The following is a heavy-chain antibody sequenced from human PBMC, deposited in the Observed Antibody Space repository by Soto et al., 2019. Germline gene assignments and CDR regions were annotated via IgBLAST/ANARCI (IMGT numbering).Heavy chain of an antibody. J-gene: IGHJ4*02. CDR2: IYWDDDK. V-gene: IGHV2-5*02. CDR3: ARIRLGYCISTSCYAIDY. CDR1: GFSLSTRGVG. Sequence: SGPTLVNPTQTLTLTCTFSGFSLSTRGVGVGWIRQPPGKALEWLALIYWDDDKRYSPSLKSRLTITKDTSKNQVVLTMTNMDPVDTATYYCARIRLGYCISTSCYAIDYWGQGTLVTVSS. D-gene: IGHD2-2*01.